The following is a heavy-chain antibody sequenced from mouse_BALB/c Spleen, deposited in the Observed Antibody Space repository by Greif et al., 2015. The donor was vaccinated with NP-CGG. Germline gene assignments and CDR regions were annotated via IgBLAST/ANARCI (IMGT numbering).Heavy chain of an antibody. Sequence: LVESGAELVRPGVSVKISCKGSGYTFTDYAMHWVKQSHAKSLEWIGVISTYYGDASYNQKFKGKATMTVDKSSSTAYMELARLTSEDSAIYYCARGGGSSSYYAMDYWGQGTSVTVSS. J-gene: IGHJ4*01. D-gene: IGHD1-1*01. CDR3: ARGGGSSSYYAMDY. CDR2: ISTYYGDA. V-gene: IGHV1S137*01. CDR1: GYTFTDYA.